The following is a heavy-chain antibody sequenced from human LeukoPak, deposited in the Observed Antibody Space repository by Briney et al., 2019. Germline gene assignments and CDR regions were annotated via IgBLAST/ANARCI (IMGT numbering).Heavy chain of an antibody. CDR2: IHTSGST. CDR1: GGSISSYY. D-gene: IGHD2-2*01. V-gene: IGHV4-4*07. J-gene: IGHJ6*02. CDR3: ARDPRYCSSTSCYGGLFYYYGMDV. Sequence: SETLSLTCTVSGGSISSYYWSWIRQPAGKGLEWIGRIHTSGSTNYNPSLKGRVTMSVNTSKNQFSLKLSSVTAADTAVYYCARDPRYCSSTSCYGGLFYYYGMDVWGQGTTVTVSS.